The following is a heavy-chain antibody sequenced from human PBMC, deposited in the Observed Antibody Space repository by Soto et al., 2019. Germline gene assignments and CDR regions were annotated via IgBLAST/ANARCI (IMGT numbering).Heavy chain of an antibody. CDR2: ISAYNGNT. J-gene: IGHJ6*02. D-gene: IGHD2-15*01. CDR1: GYTFTSYG. CDR3: ARGEDCSGGSCYSYYYYGMDV. V-gene: IGHV1-18*04. Sequence: GASVKVSCKASGYTFTSYGISWVRQAPGQGLEWMGWISAYNGNTNYAQKLQGRVTMTTDTSTSTAYMELRSLRSDDTAVYYCARGEDCSGGSCYSYYYYGMDVWGQGTTVTVSS.